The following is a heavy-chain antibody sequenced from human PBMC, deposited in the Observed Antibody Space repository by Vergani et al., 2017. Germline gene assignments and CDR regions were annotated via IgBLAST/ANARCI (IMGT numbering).Heavy chain of an antibody. D-gene: IGHD4-17*01. CDR1: GYTLTELS. Sequence: QVQLVQSGAEVKKPGASVKVSCKVSGYTLTELSMHWVRQAPGQGLEWMGWINPNSGGTNYAQKFQGRVTMTRDTSISTAYMELSRLRSDDTAMYYCARVRGAGRYGDYGYYYGMDVWGQGTTVTVSS. J-gene: IGHJ6*02. V-gene: IGHV1-2*02. CDR3: ARVRGAGRYGDYGYYYGMDV. CDR2: INPNSGGT.